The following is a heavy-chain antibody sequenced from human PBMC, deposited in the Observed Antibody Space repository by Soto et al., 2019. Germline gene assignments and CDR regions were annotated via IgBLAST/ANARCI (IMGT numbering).Heavy chain of an antibody. CDR3: ARDRGYSGYDREVFDF. CDR2: ISATGGSA. V-gene: IGHV3-23*01. CDR1: GFTFSSYA. J-gene: IGHJ4*02. Sequence: EVQLLQSGGGLVQPGGSLRLSCVASGFTFSSYAMNWVRQAPGKGPEWVSSISATGGSAYYADSVKGRFTISRDNSKNTLYLQMDSLRADDTAVYYCARDRGYSGYDREVFDFGGQGTLVTVSS. D-gene: IGHD5-12*01.